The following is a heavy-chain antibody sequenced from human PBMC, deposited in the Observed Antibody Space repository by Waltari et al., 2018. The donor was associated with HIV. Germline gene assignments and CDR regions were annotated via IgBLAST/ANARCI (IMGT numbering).Heavy chain of an antibody. Sequence: EVQLVESGGGLVQPGGSLSLSCAASGFSFSSDWLIWVTQAPGEGMEWVANIKQDGSEKYYVDSVKGRFTISRDNAKNSLYLQMNSLRAEDTAVYYCARDRPPLRAFDIWGQGTMVTVSS. V-gene: IGHV3-7*01. J-gene: IGHJ3*02. CDR3: ARDRPPLRAFDI. CDR1: GFSFSSDW. CDR2: IKQDGSEK.